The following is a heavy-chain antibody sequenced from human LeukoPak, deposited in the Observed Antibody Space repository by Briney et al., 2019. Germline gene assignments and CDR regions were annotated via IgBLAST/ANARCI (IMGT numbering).Heavy chain of an antibody. CDR3: ARGNRAKLPGTPNYYYYMDV. Sequence: ASVKVSCKASGYTFTSYDINWVRQATGQGLEWMGWMNPNSGNTGYAQKFQGRVTMTRNTSISTAYMELSSLRSEDTAVYYCARGNRAKLPGTPNYYYYMDVWGKGTTVTVSS. D-gene: IGHD1-14*01. CDR2: MNPNSGNT. J-gene: IGHJ6*03. CDR1: GYTFTSYD. V-gene: IGHV1-8*01.